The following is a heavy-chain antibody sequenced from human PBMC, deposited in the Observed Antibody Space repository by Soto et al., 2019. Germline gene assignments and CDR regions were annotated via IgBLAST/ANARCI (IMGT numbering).Heavy chain of an antibody. D-gene: IGHD3-10*01. J-gene: IGHJ4*02. CDR1: GYFFTSYY. CDR2: INPNNGGT. Sequence: QVQLVQSGAEVEKPGASVKVSCKTSGYFFTSYYIHWVRQAPGQGLEWMGWINPNNGGTNSAQKFQGRVTMTSDTSINTAYMEITSLRSDDTALYYCAREVTYGGGSFSLGLWGQGTLVTGSS. V-gene: IGHV1-2*02. CDR3: AREVTYGGGSFSLGL.